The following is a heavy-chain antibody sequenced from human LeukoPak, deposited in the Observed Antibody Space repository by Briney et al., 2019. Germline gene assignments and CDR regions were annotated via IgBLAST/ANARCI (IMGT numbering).Heavy chain of an antibody. CDR1: GGSISSSSYY. CDR3: ARVRGRRLVRSYYYYMDV. J-gene: IGHJ6*03. CDR2: IYYSGST. D-gene: IGHD6-19*01. V-gene: IGHV4-39*07. Sequence: SETLSLTCTVSGGSISSSSYYWGWIRQPPGKGLEWIGSIYYSGSTYYNPSPKSRVTISVDTSKNQFSLKLSSVTAADTAVYYCARVRGRRLVRSYYYYMDVWGKGTTVTVSS.